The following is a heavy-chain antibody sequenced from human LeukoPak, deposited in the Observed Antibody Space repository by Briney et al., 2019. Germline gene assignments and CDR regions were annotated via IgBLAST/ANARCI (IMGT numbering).Heavy chain of an antibody. CDR1: GFTFSSYA. Sequence: GGSLTLSCAASGFTFSSYAMSWVRQPPGKGLEWVSAISGSGGSTYYADSVKGRFTISRDNSKNTLYLQMNSLRAEDTAVYYCATPLSRIAAAEGGYWGQGTLVTVSS. CDR2: ISGSGGST. CDR3: ATPLSRIAAAEGGY. V-gene: IGHV3-23*01. J-gene: IGHJ4*02. D-gene: IGHD6-13*01.